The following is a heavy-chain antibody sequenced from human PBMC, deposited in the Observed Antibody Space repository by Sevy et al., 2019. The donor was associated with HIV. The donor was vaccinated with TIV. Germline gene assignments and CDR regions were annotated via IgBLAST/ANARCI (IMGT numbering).Heavy chain of an antibody. CDR1: GFTFNDHA. CDR3: AKGRAAAASDSMDV. D-gene: IGHD6-13*01. V-gene: IGHV3-9*03. CDR2: ISWDSGSI. Sequence: GGSLRLSCAASGFTFNDHAMHWVRQAPGKGLEWVSGISWDSGSIGYADSVKGRFTISRDNAKNSVYLQMNSLRVEDMALYYCAKGRAAAASDSMDVWCNGTTVTVSS. J-gene: IGHJ6*03.